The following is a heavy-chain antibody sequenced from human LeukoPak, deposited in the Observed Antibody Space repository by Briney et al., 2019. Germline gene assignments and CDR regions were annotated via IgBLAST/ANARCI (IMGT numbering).Heavy chain of an antibody. D-gene: IGHD2-8*01. CDR2: INPNSGGT. V-gene: IGHV1-2*02. CDR3: ARGEYCTNGVCYHNWFDP. Sequence: ASVKVSCKASGYTFTGYYMHWVRQAPGQGLEWMGWINPNSGGTNDAQKFQGRVTMTRDTSISTAYMELSRLRSDDTAVYYCARGEYCTNGVCYHNWFDPWGQGTLVTVSS. J-gene: IGHJ5*02. CDR1: GYTFTGYY.